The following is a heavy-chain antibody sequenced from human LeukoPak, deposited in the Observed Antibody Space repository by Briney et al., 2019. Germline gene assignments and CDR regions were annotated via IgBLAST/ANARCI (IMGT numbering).Heavy chain of an antibody. V-gene: IGHV3-30*18. Sequence: GGSLRLSCAASGFTFSNYCMHWVRQAPGKGLEWVAIISYDGSNKYYADSVKGRFTISRDNSKNTLYLQMNSLRAEDTAVYYCAKDIGRVVVIIHFFDYWGQGTLVTVSS. CDR2: ISYDGSNK. J-gene: IGHJ4*02. CDR3: AKDIGRVVVIIHFFDY. D-gene: IGHD3-22*01. CDR1: GFTFSNYC.